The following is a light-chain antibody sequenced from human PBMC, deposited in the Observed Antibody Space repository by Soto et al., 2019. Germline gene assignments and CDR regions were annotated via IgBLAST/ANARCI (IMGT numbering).Light chain of an antibody. V-gene: IGKV3-11*01. CDR2: GAS. J-gene: IGKJ4*01. CDR1: QSISSH. Sequence: EIVLTQSPATLSLSPGERATLSCRASQSISSHLAWYQQKPGQAPRLLIYGASNRATGIPARFSGSGSGTGFPLTLSRPGAGDFAVYYCQQRINWPLTFGGGTKVEIK. CDR3: QQRINWPLT.